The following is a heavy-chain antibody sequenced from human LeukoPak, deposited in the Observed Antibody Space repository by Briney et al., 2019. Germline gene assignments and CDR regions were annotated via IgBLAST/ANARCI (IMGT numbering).Heavy chain of an antibody. V-gene: IGHV3-74*01. Sequence: GGSLRLSCAAYGLTFNTYWMNWVRQAPGKGLVWVSRINTDGSSTSYADSVKGRFTISRDNAKNTVYLQMNSLRTEDTAVYYCARGLPNYYGMDVWGQGTTVTVSS. CDR2: INTDGSST. J-gene: IGHJ6*02. D-gene: IGHD2-8*01. CDR1: GLTFNTYW. CDR3: ARGLPNYYGMDV.